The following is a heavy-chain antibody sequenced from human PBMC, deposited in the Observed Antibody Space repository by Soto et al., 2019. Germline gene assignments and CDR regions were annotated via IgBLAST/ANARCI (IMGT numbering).Heavy chain of an antibody. CDR2: INPQTGGT. J-gene: IGHJ6*02. CDR3: ARERYQVISDGMDV. Sequence: QVQLVQSGAEVKTPGASVRVSCKASGYTFTGYYIHWVREAPGQGLEWMGWINPQTGGTSYGQKFQGKVTFSRETTINHAYPGLGKLEFEDSALYFCARERYQVISDGMDVWGQGTTVTVSS. V-gene: IGHV1-2*02. CDR1: GYTFTGYY. D-gene: IGHD2-2*01.